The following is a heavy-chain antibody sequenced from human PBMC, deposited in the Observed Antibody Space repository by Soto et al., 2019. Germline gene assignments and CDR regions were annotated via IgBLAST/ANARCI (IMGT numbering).Heavy chain of an antibody. Sequence: PGGSLRLSCAASGFTFSSYSMNWVRQAPGKGLEWVSYISSSSSTIYYADSVKGRFTISRDNAKNSLYLQMNSLRAEDTAVYYCARLKLGKSDYMDVWGKGTTVTVSS. CDR3: ARLKLGKSDYMDV. CDR2: ISSSSSTI. CDR1: GFTFSSYS. J-gene: IGHJ6*03. V-gene: IGHV3-48*01.